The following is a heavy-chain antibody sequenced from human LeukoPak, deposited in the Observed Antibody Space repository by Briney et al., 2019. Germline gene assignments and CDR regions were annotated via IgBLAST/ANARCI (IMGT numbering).Heavy chain of an antibody. Sequence: GGSLRLSCAASGFTFSSYEMNWVRQAPGKGLEWVSYINSSGSTIYYADSVKGRFTISRDNAKNSLYLQMNSLRAEDTAVYYCATFFTTADWFDPWGQGTLVTVSS. CDR1: GFTFSSYE. CDR3: ATFFTTADWFDP. CDR2: INSSGSTI. J-gene: IGHJ5*02. V-gene: IGHV3-48*03. D-gene: IGHD1-14*01.